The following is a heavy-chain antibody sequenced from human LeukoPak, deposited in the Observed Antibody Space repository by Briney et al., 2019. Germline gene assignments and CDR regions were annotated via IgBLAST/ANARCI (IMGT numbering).Heavy chain of an antibody. V-gene: IGHV3-48*01. CDR2: ISSSSSTI. J-gene: IGHJ4*02. CDR1: GFTFSSYS. D-gene: IGHD2-8*01. Sequence: PGGSLRLSCEASGFTFSSYSMNWVRQAPGKGLEWVSYISSSSSTIYYADSVKGRFTISRDNAKNSLYLQMNSLRAEDTAVYYCARIITCTNGVCYREFDYWGQGTLVTVSS. CDR3: ARIITCTNGVCYREFDY.